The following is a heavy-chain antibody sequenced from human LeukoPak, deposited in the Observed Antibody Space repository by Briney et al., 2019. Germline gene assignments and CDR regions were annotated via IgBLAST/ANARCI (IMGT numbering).Heavy chain of an antibody. V-gene: IGHV4-4*02. J-gene: IGHJ6*03. CDR2: INHSGST. CDR3: ARGSGMVRGVITSYYYYYMDV. D-gene: IGHD3-10*01. CDR1: GGSISSSNW. Sequence: PSGTLSLTCAVSGGSISSSNWWSWVRQPPGKGLEWIGEINHSGSTNYNPSLKSRVTISVDTSKNQFSLKLSSVTAADTAVYYCARGSGMVRGVITSYYYYYMDVWGKGTTVTVSS.